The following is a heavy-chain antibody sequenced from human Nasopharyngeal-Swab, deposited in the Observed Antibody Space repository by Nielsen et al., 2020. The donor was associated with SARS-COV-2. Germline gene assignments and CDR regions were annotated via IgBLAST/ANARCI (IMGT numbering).Heavy chain of an antibody. V-gene: IGHV4-39*01. D-gene: IGHD6-6*01. Sequence: WVRQSPGQELEWIGSVYYGGNTYYNPSLKSRVTISVDTSKNQFSLKLASVTAADTAVYYCAGLAAHGYFYYYYGMDVWGQGTTVTVSS. CDR3: AGLAAHGYFYYYYGMDV. J-gene: IGHJ6*02. CDR2: VYYGGNT.